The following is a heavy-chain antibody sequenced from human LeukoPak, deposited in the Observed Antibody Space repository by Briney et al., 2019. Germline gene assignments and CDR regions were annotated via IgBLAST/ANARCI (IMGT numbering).Heavy chain of an antibody. V-gene: IGHV3-23*01. CDR3: AKGDYSNYVRSYFDY. Sequence: GGSLRLSCAASGFTFSSYALNWVRQAPGKGLGWVSAISGSGGSTYYADSVKGRFTISRDNSKNTLFLQMNSLRAEDTAVYYCAKGDYSNYVRSYFDYWGQGTLVTVSS. CDR2: ISGSGGST. D-gene: IGHD4-11*01. CDR1: GFTFSSYA. J-gene: IGHJ4*02.